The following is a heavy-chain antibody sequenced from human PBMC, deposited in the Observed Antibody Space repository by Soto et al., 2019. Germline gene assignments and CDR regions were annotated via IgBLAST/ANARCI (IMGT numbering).Heavy chain of an antibody. J-gene: IGHJ6*02. Sequence: GGSLRLSCAASGFTFSSYGMHLVRQAPGKGLEWVAVISYDGSNKYYADSVKGRFTISRDNSKNTLYLQMNSLRAEDTAVYYCAKVTYSGSYYGMDVWGQGTTVTVSS. CDR3: AKVTYSGSYYGMDV. D-gene: IGHD1-26*01. CDR1: GFTFSSYG. V-gene: IGHV3-30*18. CDR2: ISYDGSNK.